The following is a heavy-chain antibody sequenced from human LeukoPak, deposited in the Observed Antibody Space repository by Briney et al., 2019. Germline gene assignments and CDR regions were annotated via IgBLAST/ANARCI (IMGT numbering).Heavy chain of an antibody. D-gene: IGHD3-16*01. CDR3: ARQAWGRIDY. CDR2: IYYSGST. V-gene: IGHV4-59*08. CDR1: GGSISSYY. J-gene: IGHJ4*02. Sequence: SETLSLTCTVSGGSISSYYWSWIRQPPGKGLEWIGYIYYSGSTNYNPSLKSRVTISVDTSKNQFSLKLSSVTAADTAVYYCARQAWGRIDYWGQRTLVTVSS.